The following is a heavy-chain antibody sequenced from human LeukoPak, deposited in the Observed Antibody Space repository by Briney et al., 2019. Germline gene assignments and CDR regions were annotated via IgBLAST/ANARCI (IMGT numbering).Heavy chain of an antibody. J-gene: IGHJ4*02. CDR2: VYPNSGGT. CDR3: ASPSYQTGTYYYFDY. Sequence: ASVKVSCKASGYTFTAYYIHWVRQAPGQGLEWMVWVYPNSGGTDYAQRFQGRVTMTRDTSISTAYMELTTLRSDDTAVYYCASPSYQTGTYYYFDYWGQGTLVTVSS. D-gene: IGHD1-26*01. CDR1: GYTFTAYY. V-gene: IGHV1-2*02.